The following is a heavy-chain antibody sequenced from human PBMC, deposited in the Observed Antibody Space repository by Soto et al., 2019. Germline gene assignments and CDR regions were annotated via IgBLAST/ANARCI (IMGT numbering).Heavy chain of an antibody. CDR1: GGSISSGGYS. D-gene: IGHD3-3*01. CDR2: IYPSGST. V-gene: IGHV4-30-2*01. J-gene: IGHJ4*02. Sequence: QLQLQESGSGLVKPSQTLSLTCAVSGGSISSGGYSWSWIRQPPGKGLEWIGYIYPSGSTYYNPSLKRRDTLSVDRSRNQFSLKLSSVTAADTAVYYCAAGAIFGVVPLDYWGQGTLVTVSS. CDR3: AAGAIFGVVPLDY.